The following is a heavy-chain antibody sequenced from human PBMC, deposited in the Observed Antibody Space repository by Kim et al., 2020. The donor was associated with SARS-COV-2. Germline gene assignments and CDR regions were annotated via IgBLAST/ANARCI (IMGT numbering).Heavy chain of an antibody. V-gene: IGHV1-69*04. Sequence: SVKVSCKASGGTFSSYAISWVRQPPGQGLEWMGRIIPILGIANYAQKFQGRVTITADKSTSTAYMELSSLRSEDTAVYYCARDMGNDDYGDYDLGYWGQGTLVTVSS. J-gene: IGHJ4*02. CDR1: GGTFSSYA. CDR2: IIPILGIA. D-gene: IGHD4-17*01. CDR3: ARDMGNDDYGDYDLGY.